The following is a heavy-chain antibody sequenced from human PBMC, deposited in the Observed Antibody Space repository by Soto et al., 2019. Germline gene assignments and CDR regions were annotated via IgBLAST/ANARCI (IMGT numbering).Heavy chain of an antibody. Sequence: AGGSLRLSCAASGFTFSSYSMNWVRQAPGKGLEWVSSISSSSSYIYYADSVKGRFTISRDNAKNSLYLQMNSLRAEDTAVYYCALDKTGGGYIVATYLFDYWGQGTLVT. CDR1: GFTFSSYS. CDR3: ALDKTGGGYIVATYLFDY. D-gene: IGHD5-12*01. CDR2: ISSSSSYI. V-gene: IGHV3-21*01. J-gene: IGHJ4*02.